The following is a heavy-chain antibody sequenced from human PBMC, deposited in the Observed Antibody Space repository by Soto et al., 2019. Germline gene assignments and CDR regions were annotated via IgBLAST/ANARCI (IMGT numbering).Heavy chain of an antibody. CDR1: GCSFTSYW. CDR2: IYPGDSDT. CDR3: ARGDYYYYYGMDV. J-gene: IGHJ6*02. V-gene: IGHV5-51*01. Sequence: GESLKISCKGSGCSFTSYWIGWVRQMPGKGLEWMGIIYPGDSDTRYSPSFQGQVTISADKSISTAYLQWSSLKASDTAMYYCARGDYYYYYGMDVWGQGTTVTVSS.